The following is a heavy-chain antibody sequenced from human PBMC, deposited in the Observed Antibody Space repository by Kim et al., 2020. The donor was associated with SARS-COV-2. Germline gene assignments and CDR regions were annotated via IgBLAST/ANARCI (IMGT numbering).Heavy chain of an antibody. V-gene: IGHV1-3*01. CDR2: ISAGNGNT. J-gene: IGHJ4*02. D-gene: IGHD3-10*01. CDR1: GYTFTSDA. Sequence: ASVKVSCKASGYTFTSDAIHWVRQAPGQRLEWMGWISAGNGNTRYSQKFQGRVTITRDTSASTAYMELSSLTSEDTAVYYCAREIRGFIYDYWGQGTLVTVSS. CDR3: AREIRGFIYDY.